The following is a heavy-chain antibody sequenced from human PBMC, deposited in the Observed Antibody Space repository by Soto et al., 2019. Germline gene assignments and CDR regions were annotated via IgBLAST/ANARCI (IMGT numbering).Heavy chain of an antibody. CDR3: ATDPSYDFWSGPPAFDI. CDR1: GYTLTELS. Sequence: GTSVKVSCKVSGYTLTELSMHWVRQAPGKGLEWMGGFDPEDGETIYAQKFQGRVTVTEDTSTDTAYMELSSLRSEDTAVYYCATDPSYDFWSGPPAFDIWGQGTMVTVSS. V-gene: IGHV1-24*01. CDR2: FDPEDGET. J-gene: IGHJ3*02. D-gene: IGHD3-3*01.